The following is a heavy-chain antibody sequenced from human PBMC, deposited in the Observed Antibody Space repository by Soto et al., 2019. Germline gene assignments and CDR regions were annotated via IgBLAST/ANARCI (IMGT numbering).Heavy chain of an antibody. CDR1: GGSISSSSYY. CDR2: IYYSGST. CDR3: ARHSPGYYYYGMDV. V-gene: IGHV4-39*01. J-gene: IGHJ6*02. Sequence: SETLSLTCTVSGGSISSSSYYWGWIRQPPGKGLEWIGSIYYSGSTYYNTSLTSRVTISVDTSKNQFSLKLSSVTAADSAVYYCARHSPGYYYYGMDVWGQGTTVTVSS.